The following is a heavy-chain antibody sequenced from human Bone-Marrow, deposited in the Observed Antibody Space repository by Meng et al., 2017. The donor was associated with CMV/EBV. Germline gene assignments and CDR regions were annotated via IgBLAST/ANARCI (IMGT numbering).Heavy chain of an antibody. CDR2: ISSSSSYI. J-gene: IGHJ5*02. CDR1: GFTFSSYS. Sequence: GESLKISCAASGFTFSSYSMNWVRQAPGKGLEWVSSISSSSSYIYYADSVKGRFTISRDNAKNSLYLQMNSLRAEDTAVYYCVRDGGPGIAVAGLGWFDPWGQGTLVTVSS. CDR3: VRDGGPGIAVAGLGWFDP. V-gene: IGHV3-21*01. D-gene: IGHD6-19*01.